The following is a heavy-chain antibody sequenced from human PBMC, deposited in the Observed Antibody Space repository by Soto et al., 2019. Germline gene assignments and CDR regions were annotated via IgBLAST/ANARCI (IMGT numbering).Heavy chain of an antibody. CDR3: AREAGLGYYDSSGYPYFDY. J-gene: IGHJ4*02. CDR1: GGSISSGDYY. V-gene: IGHV4-30-4*01. CDR2: IYYSGST. Sequence: QVQLQESGPGLVKPSQTLSLTCTVSGGSISSGDYYWSWIRQPPGKGLEGIGDIYYSGSTYYNPSLKSRVTISVDTSKNQFSLKLSSVTAADTAVYYCAREAGLGYYDSSGYPYFDYWGQGTLVTVSS. D-gene: IGHD3-22*01.